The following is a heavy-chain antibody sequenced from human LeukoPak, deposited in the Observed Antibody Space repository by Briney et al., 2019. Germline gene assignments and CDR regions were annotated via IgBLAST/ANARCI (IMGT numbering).Heavy chain of an antibody. V-gene: IGHV4-4*07. D-gene: IGHD6-13*01. CDR3: ARGGAEAGAFDY. Sequence: SETLSLTCTVSGGSISIYYWNWIRQPPGKGLEWIGRIYSSGSTNYNPSLKSRVTLSVDTSKNLFSLNLSSVTVADTAVYYCARGGAEAGAFDYWGQGTLVPVSS. CDR1: GGSISIYY. CDR2: IYSSGST. J-gene: IGHJ4*02.